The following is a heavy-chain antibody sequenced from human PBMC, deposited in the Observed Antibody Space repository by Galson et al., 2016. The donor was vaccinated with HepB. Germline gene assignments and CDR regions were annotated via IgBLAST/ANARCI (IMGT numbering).Heavy chain of an antibody. D-gene: IGHD6-19*01. Sequence: SLRLSCAASGFTFNTYNMNWVRQAPGKGLEWVSSIDTNSHYIYYADSVKGRFTISRDNAKNSLSLQMNSLRAEDTAVYYCARAHQFLRGGSGWQYYYYYYYMDVWGKGTTVTVSS. CDR3: ARAHQFLRGGSGWQYYYYYYYMDV. V-gene: IGHV3-21*01. J-gene: IGHJ6*03. CDR1: GFTFNTYN. CDR2: IDTNSHYI.